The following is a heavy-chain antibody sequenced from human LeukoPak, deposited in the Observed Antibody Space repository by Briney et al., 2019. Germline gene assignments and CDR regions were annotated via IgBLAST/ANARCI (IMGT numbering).Heavy chain of an antibody. J-gene: IGHJ6*03. D-gene: IGHD2-2*01. V-gene: IGHV3-48*01. CDR3: ARVRIVVVPAAPYYYYYMDV. Sequence: GGSLRLSCAASGFTFSSYSMNWARQAPGKGLEWVSYISSSSSTIYYADSVKGRFTISRDNAKNSLYLQMNSLRAEDTAVYYCARVRIVVVPAAPYYYYYMDVWGKGTTVTVSS. CDR1: GFTFSSYS. CDR2: ISSSSSTI.